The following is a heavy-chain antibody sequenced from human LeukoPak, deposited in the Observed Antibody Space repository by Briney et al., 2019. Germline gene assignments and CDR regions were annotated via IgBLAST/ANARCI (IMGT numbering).Heavy chain of an antibody. V-gene: IGHV4-34*01. CDR2: INHSGST. CDR1: GGSFSGYY. Sequence: KPSETLSLTRAVYGGSFSGYYWSWIRQPPGKGLEWIGEINHSGSTNYNPSLKSRVTISVDTSKNQFSLKLSSVTAADTAVYYCARFSLGYCSGGSCYGTHPFDYWGQGTLVTVSS. CDR3: ARFSLGYCSGGSCYGTHPFDY. D-gene: IGHD2-15*01. J-gene: IGHJ4*02.